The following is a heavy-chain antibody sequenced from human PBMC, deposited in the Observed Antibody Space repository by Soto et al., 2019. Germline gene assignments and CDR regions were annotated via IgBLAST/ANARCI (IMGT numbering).Heavy chain of an antibody. V-gene: IGHV4-59*01. D-gene: IGHD3-3*01. CDR1: GGSISSYY. CDR3: ASWRITIFGVVDP. CDR2: IYYSGST. Sequence: SETLSLTCTVSGGSISSYYWSWIRQPPGKGLEWIGYIYYSGSTNYNPSLKSRVTISVDTSKNQFSLKLSSVTAADTAVYYCASWRITIFGVVDPWGQGTLVTVSS. J-gene: IGHJ5*02.